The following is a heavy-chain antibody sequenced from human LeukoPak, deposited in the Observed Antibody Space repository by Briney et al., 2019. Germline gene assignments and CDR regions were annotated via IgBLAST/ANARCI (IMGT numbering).Heavy chain of an antibody. CDR1: GYTFTSYD. D-gene: IGHD6-6*01. CDR2: MNPNSGNT. J-gene: IGHJ4*02. CDR3: ARRGIAARQVDY. V-gene: IGHV1-8*01. Sequence: ASVKVSCKASGYTFTSYDINWVRQATGQGLEWMGWMNPNSGNTGYAQKFQGRVTITRNTSISTAYMELSSLRSEDTAVYYCARRGIAARQVDYWGQGTLVTVSS.